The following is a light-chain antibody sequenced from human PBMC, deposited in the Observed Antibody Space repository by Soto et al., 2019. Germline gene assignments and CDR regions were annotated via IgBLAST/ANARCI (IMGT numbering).Light chain of an antibody. CDR2: KAS. CDR1: QSISSW. V-gene: IGKV1-5*03. Sequence: DIQMTQSPSTLSASVGDIVTITCRASQSISSWLAWYQQKPGKAPTLLVYKASSLESGVPSRFSGSGTGTEFTLTISSLQPDDFATYYCQQYSSYPWTFGQGNKVEIK. CDR3: QQYSSYPWT. J-gene: IGKJ1*01.